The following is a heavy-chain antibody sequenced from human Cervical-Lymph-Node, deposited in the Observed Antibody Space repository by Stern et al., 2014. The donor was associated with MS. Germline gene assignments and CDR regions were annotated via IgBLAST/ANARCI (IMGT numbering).Heavy chain of an antibody. CDR3: ARPHSPGWSYYFDF. V-gene: IGHV5-51*01. CDR1: GYTFTDYW. CDR2: IFPGASDT. J-gene: IGHJ4*02. D-gene: IGHD6-19*01. Sequence: EVQLVASGAEVRKPGQSLTISCNISGYTFTDYWIASVRQMPGKGLEWMGAIFPGASDTRYSPSFQGHVPISVDTSINTAYLQWSDLRASDTAMYYCARPHSPGWSYYFDFWGQGTLVAVSS.